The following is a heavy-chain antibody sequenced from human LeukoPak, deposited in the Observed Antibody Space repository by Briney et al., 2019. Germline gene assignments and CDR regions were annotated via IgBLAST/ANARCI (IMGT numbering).Heavy chain of an antibody. CDR1: GFPFSSFA. CDR3: ARGYYGSGSYSGMDV. V-gene: IGHV3-30*02. Sequence: PGESLRLSCAASGFPFSSFAMHWVRQAPGRGLEWVSFIRHDGTKTYYLQSVRGRFTISRDNSKSTLYLQMNSLRAEDTAVYYCARGYYGSGSYSGMDVWGQGTTVTVSS. J-gene: IGHJ6*02. D-gene: IGHD3-10*01. CDR2: IRHDGTKT.